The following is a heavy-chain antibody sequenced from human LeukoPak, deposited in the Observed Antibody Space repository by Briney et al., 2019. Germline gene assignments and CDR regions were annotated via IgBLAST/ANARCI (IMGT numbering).Heavy chain of an antibody. CDR3: AASSGWPGFFDY. Sequence: GGSLRLSCAASGFTFSSYSMNWVRQAPGKGLEWVSSISSSSSYIYYADSVKGRFTISRDNAKNSLYLQMNSLRAEDTAVYYCAASSGWPGFFDYWGQGTLVTVSS. CDR1: GFTFSSYS. CDR2: ISSSSSYI. D-gene: IGHD6-19*01. V-gene: IGHV3-21*01. J-gene: IGHJ4*02.